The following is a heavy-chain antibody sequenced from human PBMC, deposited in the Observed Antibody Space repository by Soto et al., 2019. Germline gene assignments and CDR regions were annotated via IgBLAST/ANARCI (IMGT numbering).Heavy chain of an antibody. CDR1: GASISSYNY. Sequence: SETLSLTCNVSGASISSYNYWGWFRQPPGKGLEWIGSIIYSGDIMYNPSLQSRVTISVDTSKNQFSLKLSSVTAADTAIYYCATSPFPTPSFGMDVWGQGTTVTVSS. V-gene: IGHV4-38-2*02. D-gene: IGHD2-2*01. CDR3: ATSPFPTPSFGMDV. CDR2: IIYSGDI. J-gene: IGHJ6*02.